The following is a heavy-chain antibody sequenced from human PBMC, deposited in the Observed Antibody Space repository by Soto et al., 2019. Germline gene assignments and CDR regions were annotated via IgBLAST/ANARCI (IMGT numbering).Heavy chain of an antibody. CDR2: IYHSGNT. CDR3: ARFLRDWNYYFDY. Sequence: SETLSLTCAVSSGYISSGGYSWNWIRQPPGKGLEWIGYIYHSGNTFYNPSLKSRVTLSLDKSKNQFSLNLSSVTAADTAVYYCARFLRDWNYYFDYCGQGTLVTXSS. V-gene: IGHV4-30-2*01. D-gene: IGHD1-7*01. CDR1: SGYISSGGYS. J-gene: IGHJ4*02.